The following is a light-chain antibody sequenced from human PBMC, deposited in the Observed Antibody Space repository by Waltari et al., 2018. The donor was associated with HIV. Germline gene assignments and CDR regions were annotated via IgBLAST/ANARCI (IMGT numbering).Light chain of an antibody. J-gene: IGLJ3*02. CDR1: SSDVGGYNS. V-gene: IGLV2-23*02. Sequence: QSALTQPASVSGSPGQSITISCTGTSSDVGGYNSVSWSQQHPGKAPKLMFYDVTKRPSGVSNRFSGSKSGNTASLTISGLQAEDEADYYCCSYAGSGTWVFGGGTKLTVL. CDR2: DVT. CDR3: CSYAGSGTWV.